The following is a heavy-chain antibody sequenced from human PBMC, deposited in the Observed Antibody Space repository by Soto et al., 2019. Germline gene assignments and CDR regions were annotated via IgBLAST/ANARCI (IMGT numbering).Heavy chain of an antibody. D-gene: IGHD2-15*01. V-gene: IGHV1-2*02. CDR3: ARAFGGSLYYYGMDV. J-gene: IGHJ6*02. CDR2: INPNSGGT. CDR1: GYTFTGYY. Sequence: ASVKVSCKASGYTFTGYYMHWVRQAPGQGLEWMGWINPNSGGTNYAQKFQGRVTMTRDTSISTAYMELSRLRSDDTAVYYCARAFGGSLYYYGMDVWGQGTTVTVYS.